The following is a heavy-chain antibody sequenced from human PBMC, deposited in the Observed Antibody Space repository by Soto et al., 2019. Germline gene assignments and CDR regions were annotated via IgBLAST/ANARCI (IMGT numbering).Heavy chain of an antibody. CDR1: GFTFSSYW. J-gene: IGHJ6*02. D-gene: IGHD3-22*01. Sequence: GGSLRLSCAASGFTFSSYWMHWVRQAPGKGLVWVSRINSDGSSTSYADSVKGRFTISRDNAKNTLYLQMNSLRAEDTAVYYCAREYYHDSSGYYYELDYYYYYGMDVWGQGTTVTVSS. CDR3: AREYYHDSSGYYYELDYYYYYGMDV. V-gene: IGHV3-74*01. CDR2: INSDGSST.